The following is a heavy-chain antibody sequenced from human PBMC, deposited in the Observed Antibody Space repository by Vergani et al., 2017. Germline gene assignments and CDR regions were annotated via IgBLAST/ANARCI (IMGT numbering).Heavy chain of an antibody. V-gene: IGHV4-34*02. CDR2: INNDGHT. CDR3: AREGGGMAARSFDY. D-gene: IGHD6-6*01. CDR1: GESFSSFY. Sequence: QVQLQQWGAGVVKPSGTLSLTCAVFGESFSSFYWSWIRQPPGKGLEWIGEINNDGHTNYNPSLESRVTVSRDTAKNQFSLKLSSVTAADTAVYYCAREGGGMAARSFDYWGQGTLVTVSS. J-gene: IGHJ4*02.